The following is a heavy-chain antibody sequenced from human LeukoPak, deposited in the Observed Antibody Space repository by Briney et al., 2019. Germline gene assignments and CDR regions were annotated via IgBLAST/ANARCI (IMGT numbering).Heavy chain of an antibody. CDR3: AKANYDFWSGYYGSYGGHFDS. Sequence: GGSLRLSCAASGFTVSSNYVSWVRQAPGKGLEWVSVIYSGGNAYYADSVKGRFTISRDNSKNTLYLQVNSLRADDTAVYYCAKANYDFWSGYYGSYGGHFDSWGQGTLVTVSS. D-gene: IGHD3-3*01. V-gene: IGHV3-53*01. J-gene: IGHJ4*02. CDR2: IYSGGNA. CDR1: GFTVSSNY.